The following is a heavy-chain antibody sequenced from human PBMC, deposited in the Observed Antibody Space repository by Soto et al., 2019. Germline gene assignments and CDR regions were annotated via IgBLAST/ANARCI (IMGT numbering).Heavy chain of an antibody. CDR1: GGSVSSDTDY. CDR2: VYHIGST. V-gene: IGHV4-61*01. J-gene: IGHJ2*01. D-gene: IGHD3-22*01. Sequence: QVQLQESGPGLVKPSETLSLTCTVSGGSVSSDTDYWNWIRQPPGKGLEWIGYVYHIGSTTYNPSLKSRVTISLDTSKNQFSLKLTSVTAADTAVYYCASDRVITRYFDLWGRGTLVTVSS. CDR3: ASDRVITRYFDL.